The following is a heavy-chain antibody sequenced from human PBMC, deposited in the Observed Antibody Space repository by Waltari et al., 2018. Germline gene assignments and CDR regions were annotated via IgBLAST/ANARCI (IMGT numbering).Heavy chain of an antibody. CDR3: ARRGSYYYGSGSYYNRRGWFDP. D-gene: IGHD3-10*01. CDR1: GYSISSGYY. Sequence: QVQLQESGPGLVKPSETLSLTCAVSGYSISSGYYWGWIRPPPGQGLEWIGSIYHSGSTDYNPSLKSRVTISVDTSKNQFSLKLSAVTAADTAVYYCARRGSYYYGSGSYYNRRGWFDPWGQGTLVTVSS. CDR2: IYHSGST. J-gene: IGHJ5*02. V-gene: IGHV4-38-2*01.